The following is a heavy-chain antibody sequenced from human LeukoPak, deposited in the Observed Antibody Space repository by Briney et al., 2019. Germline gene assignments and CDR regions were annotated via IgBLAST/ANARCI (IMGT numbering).Heavy chain of an antibody. CDR3: AKSSGYSSSWLSDY. J-gene: IGHJ4*02. D-gene: IGHD6-13*01. CDR1: GFTFSSYG. Sequence: PGRSLRLSCAASGFTFSSYGMHWVRQAPGKALEWVAVISYDGSNKYYADSVKGRFTISRDNSKNTLYLQMNSLRAEDTAVYYCAKSSGYSSSWLSDYWGQGTLVTVSS. V-gene: IGHV3-30*18. CDR2: ISYDGSNK.